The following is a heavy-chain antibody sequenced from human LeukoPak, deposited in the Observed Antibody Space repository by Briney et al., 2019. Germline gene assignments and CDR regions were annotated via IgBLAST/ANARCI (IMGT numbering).Heavy chain of an antibody. D-gene: IGHD6-13*01. J-gene: IGHJ4*02. Sequence: SETLSLTCTVSGGSISSYCWSWIRQPAGKGLEWIGRIYTSGSTNYNPSPKSRVTMSVDTSKNQFSLKLSSATAADTAVYYCARDMGAAAGQLDYWGQGTLVTVSS. CDR2: IYTSGST. V-gene: IGHV4-4*07. CDR1: GGSISSYC. CDR3: ARDMGAAAGQLDY.